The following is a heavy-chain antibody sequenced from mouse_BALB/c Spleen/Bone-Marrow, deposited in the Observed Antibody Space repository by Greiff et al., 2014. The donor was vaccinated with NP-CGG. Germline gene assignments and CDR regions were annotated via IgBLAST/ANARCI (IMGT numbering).Heavy chain of an antibody. V-gene: IGHV5-6-3*01. J-gene: IGHJ3*01. Sequence: EVKLVESGGVLVQPGGSLKLSCAASGFTFSSYDMSWVRQTPDKRLELVATINTNGGTTYYPDSVKGRFTISRDNAKSILYLQMSSLKSADTAIYYCARNMYDWFAYWGQGTLVTVSA. CDR2: INTNGGTT. CDR1: GFTFSSYD. CDR3: ARNMYDWFAY. D-gene: IGHD2-14*01.